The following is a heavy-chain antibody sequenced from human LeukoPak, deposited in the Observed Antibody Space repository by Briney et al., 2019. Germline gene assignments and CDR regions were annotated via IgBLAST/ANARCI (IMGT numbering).Heavy chain of an antibody. Sequence: SETLSLTCPVSGGSISSYYWSWIRQPPGKGLEWIGYIYYSGSTNYNPSLKSRVTISVDTSKNKFSLKLSSVTAADSAVYYCARAQPDYYDSSGYYYSAFDIWGQGTMVTVSS. CDR3: ARAQPDYYDSSGYYYSAFDI. CDR1: GGSISSYY. D-gene: IGHD3-22*01. CDR2: IYYSGST. V-gene: IGHV4-59*01. J-gene: IGHJ3*02.